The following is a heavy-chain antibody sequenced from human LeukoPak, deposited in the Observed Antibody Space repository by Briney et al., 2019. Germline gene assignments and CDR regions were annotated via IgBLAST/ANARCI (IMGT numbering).Heavy chain of an antibody. J-gene: IGHJ6*03. V-gene: IGHV3-21*01. CDR3: ARDRILRVWYYMDV. Sequence: PGGSLRLSCAASGFTFSSYSMNWVRQAPGKGLEWVSSISSISSYIYYADSVKGRFTISRDNAKNSLYLQMNSLRAEDTAVYYCARDRILRVWYYMDVWGKGTTVTVSS. CDR2: ISSISSYI. CDR1: GFTFSSYS. D-gene: IGHD2-15*01.